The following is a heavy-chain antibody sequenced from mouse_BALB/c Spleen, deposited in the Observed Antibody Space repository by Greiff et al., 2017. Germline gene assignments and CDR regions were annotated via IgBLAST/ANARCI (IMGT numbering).Heavy chain of an antibody. Sequence: DVHLVESGGGLVQPGGSRKLSCAASGFTFSSFGMHWVRQAPEKGLEWVAYISSGSSTIYYADTVKGRFTISRDNPKNTLFLQMTSLRSEDTAMYYCARREFRYGSYAMDYWGQGTSVTVSS. CDR2: ISSGSSTI. CDR1: GFTFSSFG. J-gene: IGHJ4*01. D-gene: IGHD1-1*01. CDR3: ARREFRYGSYAMDY. V-gene: IGHV5-17*02.